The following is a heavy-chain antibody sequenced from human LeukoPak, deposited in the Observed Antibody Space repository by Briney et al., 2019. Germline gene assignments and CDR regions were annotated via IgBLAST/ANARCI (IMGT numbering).Heavy chain of an antibody. CDR1: GFTFSSYA. CDR2: ISGSGGST. Sequence: GGSLRLSCAASGFTFSSYAMIWVRQAPGKGLEWVSTISGSGGSTYYADSVKGRFTISRDNSKNTLYLQMNSLRAEDTAVYYCAKGPFYDILTGPTFDYWGQGTLVTVSS. CDR3: AKGPFYDILTGPTFDY. D-gene: IGHD3-9*01. J-gene: IGHJ4*02. V-gene: IGHV3-23*01.